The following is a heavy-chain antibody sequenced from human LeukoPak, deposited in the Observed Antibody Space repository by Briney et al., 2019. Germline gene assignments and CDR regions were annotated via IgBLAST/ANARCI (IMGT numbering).Heavy chain of an antibody. D-gene: IGHD3-3*01. CDR3: AKTDRTGALGRFRMRSDAFDI. V-gene: IGHV3-23*01. CDR2: ISGSGAMT. J-gene: IGHJ3*02. CDR1: GFTLSNHA. Sequence: GGSLRLSCAASGFTLSNHAMIWVRQAPGKGLEWVSSISGSGAMTYYADSVKGRFTISRDNAMDTLYLQMNSLRADDTAVYYCAKTDRTGALGRFRMRSDAFDIWGQGTMVTVSS.